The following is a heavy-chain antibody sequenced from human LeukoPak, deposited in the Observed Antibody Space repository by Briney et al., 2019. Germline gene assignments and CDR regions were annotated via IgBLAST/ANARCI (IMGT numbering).Heavy chain of an antibody. CDR2: INPNSGGT. CDR3: ARGQMKYCGGDCYSKWFDP. Sequence: GASVKVSCKASGYTFTGYYMHWVRQAPGQGLEWMGWINPNSGGTNYAQKFQGRVTMTRDTSISTAYMELSRLRSDDTAVYYCARGQMKYCGGDCYSKWFDPWGQGTLVTVSS. V-gene: IGHV1-2*02. CDR1: GYTFTGYY. D-gene: IGHD2-21*02. J-gene: IGHJ5*02.